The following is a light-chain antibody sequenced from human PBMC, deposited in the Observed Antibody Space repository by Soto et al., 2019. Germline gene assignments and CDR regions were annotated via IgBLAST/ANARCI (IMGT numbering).Light chain of an antibody. CDR3: MQALQTPPT. Sequence: EIVLTQSPGTLSLSPGERATLSCRASQNVDSNYLAWYQQKPGQAPRIIIFGASGRATGIPDRFSGSGSGTDFTLTISRVEAEDVGVYYCMQALQTPPTFGQGTKLQIK. CDR1: QNVDSNY. CDR2: GAS. J-gene: IGKJ2*01. V-gene: IGKV3-20*01.